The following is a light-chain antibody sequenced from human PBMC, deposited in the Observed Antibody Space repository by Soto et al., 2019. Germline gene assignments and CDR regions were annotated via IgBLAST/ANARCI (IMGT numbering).Light chain of an antibody. CDR3: QQSHGT. V-gene: IGKV1-39*01. CDR1: QSISSY. CDR2: AAS. Sequence: DIQMTQSPSSLSASVGDRVTITCRASQSISSYLNWYQQKPGKAPKLLIYAASSLQSGVTSRFSGSGSGTDFTLTISSLQPEDFATYYCQQSHGTFGQGTKVEIK. J-gene: IGKJ1*01.